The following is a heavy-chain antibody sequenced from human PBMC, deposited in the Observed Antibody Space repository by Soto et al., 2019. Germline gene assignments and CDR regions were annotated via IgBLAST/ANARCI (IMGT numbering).Heavy chain of an antibody. CDR1: GFTFSSYA. J-gene: IGHJ3*02. CDR3: ARDGLRQYAFDI. Sequence: GGSLRLSCAASGFTFSSYAMHWVRQAPGKGLEYVSAISSNGGSTHYANSVKGRFTISRDNSKNTLYLQMGSLRAEDTAVYYCARDGLRQYAFDIWGQGTTVTVSS. D-gene: IGHD4-17*01. V-gene: IGHV3-64*01. CDR2: ISSNGGST.